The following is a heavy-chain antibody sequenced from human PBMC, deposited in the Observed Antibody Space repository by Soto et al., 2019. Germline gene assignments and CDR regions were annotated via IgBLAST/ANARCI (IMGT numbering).Heavy chain of an antibody. CDR2: IYYSGST. CDR1: GGSISSGDYY. V-gene: IGHV4-30-4*01. CDR3: ARSPDCSGGSCYSGVDY. Sequence: QVQLQESGPGLVKPSQTLSLTCTVSGGSISSGDYYWSWIRQPPGKGLEWIGYIYYSGSTYYNPSLTSRVTISVDTSKNQFSLKLSSVTAADTAVYYCARSPDCSGGSCYSGVDYWGQGTLVTVSS. D-gene: IGHD2-15*01. J-gene: IGHJ4*02.